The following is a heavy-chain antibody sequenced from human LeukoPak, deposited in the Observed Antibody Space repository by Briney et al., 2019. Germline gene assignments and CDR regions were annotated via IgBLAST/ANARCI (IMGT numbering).Heavy chain of an antibody. D-gene: IGHD1-20*01. V-gene: IGHV4-61*02. J-gene: IGHJ3*02. CDR1: GGSISSGSYY. CDR2: IYTSGST. CDR3: AREAYNWNVDAFDI. Sequence: SETLSLTCTVSGGSISSGSYYWSWIRQPAGKGLEWIGRIYTSGSTNYNPSLNSRVTMSLDTSKNQFSLKLTSVTAADTAVYYCAREAYNWNVDAFDIWGQGTMVTVSS.